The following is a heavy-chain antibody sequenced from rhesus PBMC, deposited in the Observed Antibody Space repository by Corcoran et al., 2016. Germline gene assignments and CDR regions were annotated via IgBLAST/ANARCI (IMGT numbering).Heavy chain of an antibody. CDR1: GLSVSSNY. J-gene: IGHJ4*01. CDR3: VRDKDRDFDF. V-gene: IGHV4-147*01. Sequence: QVQLQESGPGLVKPSETLSLTCAVSGLSVSSNYWSWIRQPPGKGLAWIGYIYGRDGSTYYNPSLTSRVTISTDTSKNQFSLRLTSVTAADSAIYYCVRDKDRDFDFWGRGVLVTVSS. CDR2: IYGRDGST.